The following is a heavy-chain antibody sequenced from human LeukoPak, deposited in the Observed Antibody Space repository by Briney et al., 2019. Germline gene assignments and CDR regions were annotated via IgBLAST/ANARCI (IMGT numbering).Heavy chain of an antibody. CDR3: AKNYDYVWGSYRYLDY. V-gene: IGHV3-30*02. CDR1: GFTFSSYG. J-gene: IGHJ4*02. Sequence: GGSLRLSCAASGFTFSSYGMHWVRQAPGKGLEWVAFIRYDGSNEYYADSVKGRFTISRDNSKNTLYLQMNSLRAEDTAVYYCAKNYDYVWGSYRYLDYWGQGTLVTVSS. CDR2: IRYDGSNE. D-gene: IGHD3-16*02.